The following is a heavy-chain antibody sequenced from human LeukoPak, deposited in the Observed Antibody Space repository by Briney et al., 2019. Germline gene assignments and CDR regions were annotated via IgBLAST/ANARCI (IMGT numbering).Heavy chain of an antibody. V-gene: IGHV4-34*01. Sequence: SETLSLTCAVYGGSFSGYYWSWIRQPPGKGLEWIGEINHSGSTNYNPSLKSRVTISVDTSKNQFSLKLSSVTAADTAAYYCASGAVPAEWDVWGSGTTVTVSS. CDR1: GGSFSGYY. CDR3: ASGAVPAEWDV. CDR2: INHSGST. D-gene: IGHD2-2*01. J-gene: IGHJ6*04.